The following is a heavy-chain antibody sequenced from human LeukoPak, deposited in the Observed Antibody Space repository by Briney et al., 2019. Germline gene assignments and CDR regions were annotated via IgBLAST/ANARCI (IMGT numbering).Heavy chain of an antibody. CDR3: AKDSRAALVGPYYMDV. V-gene: IGHV3-23*01. J-gene: IGHJ6*03. CDR1: GFPLSSYA. D-gene: IGHD6-25*01. CDR2: TSSSDAGT. Sequence: GGSLRLSCAVSGFPLSSYAMSWVRQAPGKGLEWVSATSSSDAGTYYADSVRGRFTISRDNSKNTLYLQMNSLRTEDTAVYYCAKDSRAALVGPYYMDVWGKGTTVTISS.